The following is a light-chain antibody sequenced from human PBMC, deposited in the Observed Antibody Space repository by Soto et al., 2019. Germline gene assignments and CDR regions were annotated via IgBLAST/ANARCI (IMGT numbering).Light chain of an antibody. V-gene: IGKV1-5*03. CDR3: QHSKSYSLT. Sequence: DLQMTQSPSTLSASVGDRVTITCRASQSIDNWLAWYQQKPGKAPKLLIHKTSSLESEVPSRFSGSGFGTEFPFTNATLQHDDFAIYYCQHSKSYSLTFDGGTKVDMK. J-gene: IGKJ4*01. CDR1: QSIDNW. CDR2: KTS.